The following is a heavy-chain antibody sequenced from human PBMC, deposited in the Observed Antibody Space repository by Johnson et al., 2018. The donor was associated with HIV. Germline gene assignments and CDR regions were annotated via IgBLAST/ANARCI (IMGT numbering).Heavy chain of an antibody. J-gene: IGHJ3*02. Sequence: VQLVESGGGLVQPGGSLRLSCAASGFTFSSYAMHWVRQAPGKGLEYVSAISSNGGSTYYANSVKGRFTISRDNSKNTLYLQKGSLRAEDMAVYYCARAGGSSLALDICAKVQWSPYLQ. D-gene: IGHD6-6*01. CDR1: GFTFSSYA. V-gene: IGHV3-64*01. CDR2: ISSNGGST. CDR3: ARAGGSSLALDI.